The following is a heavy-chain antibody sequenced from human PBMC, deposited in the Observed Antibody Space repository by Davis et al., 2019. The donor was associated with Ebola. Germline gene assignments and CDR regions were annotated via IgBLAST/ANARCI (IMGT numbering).Heavy chain of an antibody. J-gene: IGHJ6*02. CDR1: GFTVSSNY. D-gene: IGHD1-14*01. Sequence: GESLKISCAASGFTVSSNYMNWVRQAPGKGLEWVSYISSSSSTIYYADSVKGRFTISRDNAKNSLYLQMNSLRDEDTAVYYCARDSEFHYYYYYGMDVWGQGTTVTVSS. CDR3: ARDSEFHYYYYYGMDV. V-gene: IGHV3-48*02. CDR2: ISSSSSTI.